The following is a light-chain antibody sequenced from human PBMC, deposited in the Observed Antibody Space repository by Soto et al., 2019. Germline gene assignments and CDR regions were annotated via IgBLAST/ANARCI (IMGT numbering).Light chain of an antibody. CDR2: GAF. V-gene: IGKV3-15*01. CDR1: QSVSSSY. Sequence: EIVLTQSPGALSLSPGERATLSCRASQSVSSSYLAWYQQKPGQAPRLVIYGAFTRATGIPTRFSGTGSGTEFTLTISSLQSEDFALYYCQQYNDWPLTFGQGTKVDIK. J-gene: IGKJ1*01. CDR3: QQYNDWPLT.